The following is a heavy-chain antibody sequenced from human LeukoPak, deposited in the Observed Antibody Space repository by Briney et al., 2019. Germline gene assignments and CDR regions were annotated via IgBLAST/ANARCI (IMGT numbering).Heavy chain of an antibody. Sequence: SETLSHTCSVSGGSISSYYWSWIRQPPGKRLEWIGYINYSGSTNYNPSLKSRVTILVDTSKNQFSLRLRSVTAADTAVYYCARQLGSTDWFDPWGQGTLVTVSS. J-gene: IGHJ5*02. V-gene: IGHV4-59*01. CDR3: ARQLGSTDWFDP. D-gene: IGHD2-2*01. CDR2: INYSGST. CDR1: GGSISSYY.